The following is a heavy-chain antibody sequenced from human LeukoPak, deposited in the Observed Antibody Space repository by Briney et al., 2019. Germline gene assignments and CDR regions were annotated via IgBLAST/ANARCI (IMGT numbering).Heavy chain of an antibody. CDR2: IYYSGST. J-gene: IGHJ4*02. CDR3: ASDTYGYVTPGYFDY. D-gene: IGHD5-18*01. V-gene: IGHV4-39*01. Sequence: SETLSLTCAVSGGSITSTSYYWGWIRQPPGKGPEWIGSIYYSGSTYYNPSLKSRVTISVDTSKNQFSLKLSSVTAADMAVYYCASDTYGYVTPGYFDYWGQGILVTVSS. CDR1: GGSITSTSYY.